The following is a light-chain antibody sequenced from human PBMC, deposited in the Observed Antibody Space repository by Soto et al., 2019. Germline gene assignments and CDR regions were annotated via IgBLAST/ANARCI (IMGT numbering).Light chain of an antibody. CDR2: GAS. Sequence: DIQLTQSPSFLSASVGDRVTITCRASQGISRYLGWYQQKPGTAPKLLIYGASTLQSGVPSRFSGSGSGTEFTLTISSLQPEDFATYYCQQLYTYPITFGQGTRLEIK. J-gene: IGKJ5*01. CDR1: QGISRY. CDR3: QQLYTYPIT. V-gene: IGKV1-9*01.